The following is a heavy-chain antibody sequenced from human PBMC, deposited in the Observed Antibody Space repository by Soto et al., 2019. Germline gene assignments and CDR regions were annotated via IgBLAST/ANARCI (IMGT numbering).Heavy chain of an antibody. CDR1: EFTFSNYA. CDR3: ARDRCTNGVCYAPSDY. J-gene: IGHJ4*02. D-gene: IGHD2-8*01. V-gene: IGHV3-64*01. CDR2: ISSNGRST. Sequence: GGSLRLSCAASEFTFSNYAMSWVRQAPGKGLEYVSAISSNGRSTYYANSVRGRFTISRDNSKNTLYLQMDSLRAEDMAVYYCARDRCTNGVCYAPSDYWGQGTLVTVSS.